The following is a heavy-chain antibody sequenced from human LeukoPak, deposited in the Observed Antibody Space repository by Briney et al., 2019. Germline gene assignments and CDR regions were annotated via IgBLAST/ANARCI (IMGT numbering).Heavy chain of an antibody. CDR1: GFNFSIYS. V-gene: IGHV3-48*01. CDR2: ISSSSSTI. J-gene: IGHJ4*02. Sequence: GGSLRLSCAASGFNFSIYSMNWVRQAPGKGLEWVSYISSSSSTIYYADSVKGRFTISRDNAKNSLYLQMNSLRAEDTAVYYCARDSYYGSGSYLKYWGQGTLVTVSS. CDR3: ARDSYYGSGSYLKY. D-gene: IGHD3-10*01.